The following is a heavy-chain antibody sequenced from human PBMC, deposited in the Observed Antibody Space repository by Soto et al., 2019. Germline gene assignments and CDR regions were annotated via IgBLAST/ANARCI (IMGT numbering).Heavy chain of an antibody. CDR1: GGSISSGDYY. V-gene: IGHV4-31*03. CDR3: ARTSGDDGLSKDFQH. J-gene: IGHJ1*01. D-gene: IGHD4-17*01. Sequence: QVQLQESGPGLVEPSQTLSLICTVSGGSISSGDYYWSWIRQLPGQGLEWIGYISYSGTTFHNPSLKSRVSISVDTSKNLFSLKLSSMTAADTAVYYCARTSGDDGLSKDFQHWGQGTLVTVSS. CDR2: ISYSGTT.